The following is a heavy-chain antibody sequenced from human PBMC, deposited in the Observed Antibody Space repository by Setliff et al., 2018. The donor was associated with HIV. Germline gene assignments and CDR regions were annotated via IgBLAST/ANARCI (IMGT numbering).Heavy chain of an antibody. CDR2: IAGTSAST. J-gene: IGHJ6*02. V-gene: IGHV3-13*01. CDR1: GFSFSNYA. CDR3: AREIVTLYTGGHYLYGIDV. Sequence: GGSLRLSCAVAGFSFSNYAMTWVRQAPGKGLEWVSAIAGTSASTYYVDSVKGRFTISRENARNSLYLQMNSLRAGDTAVYYCAREIVTLYTGGHYLYGIDVWGQGTAVTVSS. D-gene: IGHD3-22*01.